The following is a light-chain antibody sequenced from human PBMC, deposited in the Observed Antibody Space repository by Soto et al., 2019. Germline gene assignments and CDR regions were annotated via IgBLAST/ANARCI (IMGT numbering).Light chain of an antibody. CDR3: NSWKSSSTHV. CDR2: DVS. Sequence: QSVLTQPASVSGSPGQSITISCTGTSSDVGGYNYVSWYQQHPGKAPKLMIYDVSNRPSGVSNRFSGSKSGNTASLTISGLQADYEADYYCNSWKSSSTHVFGTVTEVTVL. CDR1: SSDVGGYNY. V-gene: IGLV2-14*01. J-gene: IGLJ1*01.